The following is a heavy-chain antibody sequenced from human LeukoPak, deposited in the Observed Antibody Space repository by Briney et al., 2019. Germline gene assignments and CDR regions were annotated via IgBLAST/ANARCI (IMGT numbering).Heavy chain of an antibody. CDR2: INTDTGSP. D-gene: IGHD2-15*01. Sequence: GASVKVSCKASGYTFTSYAMNWVRQAPGQGLEWMGWINTDTGSPTYAQGFTGRFVFSLDTSVSTAYLQISSLKAEDTAVYYCAIFPLGYCSDGSCYKNWVDPWGQGTLVTVSS. CDR3: AIFPLGYCSDGSCYKNWVDP. V-gene: IGHV7-4-1*02. CDR1: GYTFTSYA. J-gene: IGHJ5*02.